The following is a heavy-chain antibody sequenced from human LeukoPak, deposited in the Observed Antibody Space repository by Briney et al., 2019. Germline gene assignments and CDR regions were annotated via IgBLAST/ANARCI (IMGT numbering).Heavy chain of an antibody. V-gene: IGHV3-23*01. CDR1: GFTFSSYA. CDR2: ISGSGGTT. D-gene: IGHD6-19*01. J-gene: IGHJ4*02. CDR3: AKGLYTSGWYRIDF. Sequence: PGGSLRLSCAASGFTFSSYAMHWVRQAPGKGLEWVSTISGSGGTTFYADSVKGRFTISRDNSKNTLYLQMNSLRAEDTAVYYCAKGLYTSGWYRIDFWGQGTLVTVSS.